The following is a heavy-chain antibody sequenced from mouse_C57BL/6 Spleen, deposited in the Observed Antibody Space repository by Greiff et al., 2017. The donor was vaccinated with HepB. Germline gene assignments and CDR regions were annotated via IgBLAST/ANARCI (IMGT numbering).Heavy chain of an antibody. Sequence: EVQLQQSGPELVKPGASATIPCKASGYTFTDYNMDWVKQSHGKSLEWIGDINPNNGGTSYNQKFKGKATLTVDKSSSTAYMELRSLTSEDTAVYYCARGGPGAYYSNYAYAMDYWGQGTSVTVSS. J-gene: IGHJ4*01. V-gene: IGHV1-18*01. D-gene: IGHD2-5*01. CDR2: INPNNGGT. CDR1: GYTFTDYN. CDR3: ARGGPGAYYSNYAYAMDY.